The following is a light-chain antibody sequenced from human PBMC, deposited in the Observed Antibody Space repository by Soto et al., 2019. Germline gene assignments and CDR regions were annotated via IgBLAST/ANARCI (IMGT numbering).Light chain of an antibody. CDR3: HSYDSDNVI. CDR2: DDN. Sequence: NFMLTQPHSVSESPGKTVTISCTRSSGSIASNYVQWYQQRPGSAPTSVIYDDNQRPSGVPDRFSGSIDSSSNSASLTISGLKTEDEADYYCHSYDSDNVIFGGGNQLTVL. CDR1: SGSIASNY. V-gene: IGLV6-57*04. J-gene: IGLJ2*01.